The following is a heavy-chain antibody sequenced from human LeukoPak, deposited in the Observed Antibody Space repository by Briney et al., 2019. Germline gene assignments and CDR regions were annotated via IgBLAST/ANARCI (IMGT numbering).Heavy chain of an antibody. J-gene: IGHJ4*02. V-gene: IGHV3-48*03. CDR3: ARRGYTSGLDY. D-gene: IGHD5-18*01. CDR1: RFTFGSFE. CDR2: ISSSGRTI. Sequence: GGSLRLSCAASRFTFGSFEMNWVRQAPGKGLEGVSYISSSGRTIYYADSVKGRFTISRDNAKNSLYLQVNSLRAEDTAVYYCARRGYTSGLDYWGQGTLVTVSS.